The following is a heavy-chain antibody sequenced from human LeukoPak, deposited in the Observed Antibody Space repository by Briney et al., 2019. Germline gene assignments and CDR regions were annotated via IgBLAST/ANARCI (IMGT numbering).Heavy chain of an antibody. CDR2: IYHSGST. CDR3: ASGDGGNFDY. Sequence: SETLSLTCTVSGYSISSGYYWGWIRQPPGKGLEWIGEIYHSGSTNYNPSLKSRVTISVDKSKNQFSLKLSSVTAADTAVYYCASGDGGNFDYWGQGTLVTVSS. J-gene: IGHJ4*02. D-gene: IGHD4-23*01. V-gene: IGHV4-38-2*02. CDR1: GYSISSGYY.